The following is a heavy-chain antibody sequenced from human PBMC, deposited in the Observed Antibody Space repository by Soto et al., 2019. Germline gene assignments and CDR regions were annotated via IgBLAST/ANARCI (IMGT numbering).Heavy chain of an antibody. Sequence: WGSLRLSCAASGFIFKNYAMIWVRQGPGKGPEWVSAISGDGGGTYFADSVKGRFAISRDNSKNTLYLQMNSLRAEDTAVYYCAKDHEWDLRAISWGQGTLVTVSS. D-gene: IGHD1-26*01. CDR3: AKDHEWDLRAIS. CDR1: GFIFKNYA. V-gene: IGHV3-23*01. J-gene: IGHJ5*02. CDR2: ISGDGGGT.